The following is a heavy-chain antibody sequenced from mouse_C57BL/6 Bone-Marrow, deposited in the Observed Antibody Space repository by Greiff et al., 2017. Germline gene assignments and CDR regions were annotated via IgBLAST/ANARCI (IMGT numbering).Heavy chain of an antibody. CDR2: IDPENGDT. CDR3: TTLYYYGYFDV. D-gene: IGHD1-1*01. J-gene: IGHJ1*03. V-gene: IGHV14-4*01. CDR1: GFNIKDDY. Sequence: EVQLQQSGAELVRPGASVKLSCTASGFNIKDDYMHWVKQRPEQGLEWIGWIDPENGDTEYASKFQGKATITADTSSNTAYLQLSSLTSEDTAVYYCTTLYYYGYFDVWGTGTTVTVSS.